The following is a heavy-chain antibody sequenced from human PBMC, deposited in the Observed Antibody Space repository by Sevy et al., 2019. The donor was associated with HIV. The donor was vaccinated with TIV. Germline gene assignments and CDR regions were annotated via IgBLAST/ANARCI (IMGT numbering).Heavy chain of an antibody. V-gene: IGHV3-23*01. CDR3: AKLRGGYCDTTSCYSGDY. CDR1: GFTFSSYA. D-gene: IGHD2-2*01. Sequence: GGSLRLSCAASGFTFSSYALSWVHQAPGQGLEWVSVTSISGGGTTYYADSVKGRFTISRDNSKNTVYLQMNSLRVEDTAIYYCAKLRGGYCDTTSCYSGDYWGQGTLVTVSS. J-gene: IGHJ4*02. CDR2: SISGGGTT.